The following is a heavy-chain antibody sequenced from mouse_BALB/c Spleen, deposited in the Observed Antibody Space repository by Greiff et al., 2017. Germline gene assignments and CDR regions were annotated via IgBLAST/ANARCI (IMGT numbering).Heavy chain of an antibody. CDR3: ARRSTMITAYAMDY. J-gene: IGHJ4*01. Sequence: VHVKQSGAELVKPGASVKLSCTASGFNIKDTYMHWVKQRPEQGLEWIGRIDPANGNTKYDPKFQGKATITADTSSNTAYLQLSSLTSEDTAVYYCARRSTMITAYAMDYWGQGTSVTVSS. D-gene: IGHD2-4*01. CDR1: GFNIKDTY. CDR2: IDPANGNT. V-gene: IGHV14-3*02.